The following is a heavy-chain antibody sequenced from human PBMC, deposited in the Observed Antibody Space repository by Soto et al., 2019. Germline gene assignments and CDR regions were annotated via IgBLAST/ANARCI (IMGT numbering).Heavy chain of an antibody. CDR3: AAIGFGEGYYGIDV. CDR1: GGNFSSYA. D-gene: IGHD3-10*01. V-gene: IGHV1-69*06. J-gene: IGHJ6*02. Sequence: SVKVSCKASGGNFSSYAISWVRQAPGQGLEWMGGIIPIFGTANYAQKLQGRVTMTEDTSTDTAYIELSSLRSEDTAVYYCAAIGFGEGYYGIDVWGQGTTVTVSS. CDR2: IIPIFGTA.